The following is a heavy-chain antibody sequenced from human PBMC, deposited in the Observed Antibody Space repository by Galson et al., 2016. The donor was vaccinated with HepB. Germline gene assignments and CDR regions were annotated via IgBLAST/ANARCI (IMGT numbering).Heavy chain of an antibody. Sequence: SLRLSCAASGFTFSSYSMNWVRQAPGKGPEWVSYISSSSTIYYADSVRGRFTISRDNAKNSLYLQMNSLRDEDTAVYYCARAGHSSGWYPFNFWWFDPWGQGTLVTVSS. CDR2: ISSSSTI. CDR3: ARAGHSSGWYPFNFWWFDP. CDR1: GFTFSSYS. D-gene: IGHD6-19*01. J-gene: IGHJ5*02. V-gene: IGHV3-48*02.